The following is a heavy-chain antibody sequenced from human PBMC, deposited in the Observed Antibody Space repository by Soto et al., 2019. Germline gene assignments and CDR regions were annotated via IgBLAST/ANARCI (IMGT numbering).Heavy chain of an antibody. CDR1: GFTLNSYV. V-gene: IGHV3-23*01. D-gene: IGHD2-8*01. Sequence: GSLRLSCAVSGFTLNSYVMSWVRQAPGKGLEWVSGMTGSGGSTVYADSVEGRFTISRDTSKNTLYLQMNSLRAEDTAVYYCAKIRALTNTFDYWGQGTLVTVSS. J-gene: IGHJ4*02. CDR3: AKIRALTNTFDY. CDR2: MTGSGGST.